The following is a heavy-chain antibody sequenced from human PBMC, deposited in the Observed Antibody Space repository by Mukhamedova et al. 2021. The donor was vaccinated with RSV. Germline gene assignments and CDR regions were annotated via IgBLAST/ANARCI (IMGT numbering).Heavy chain of an antibody. D-gene: IGHD1-26*01. CDR3: ARDQTLGVGATGY. CDR2: IYYSGST. V-gene: IGHV4-39*07. Sequence: GKGLEWIGSIYYSGSTSYNPSLKSRVTISLDTSKNQFSLKLISVTAADTAVYYCARDQTLGVGATGYWGQGALVTVSS. J-gene: IGHJ4*02.